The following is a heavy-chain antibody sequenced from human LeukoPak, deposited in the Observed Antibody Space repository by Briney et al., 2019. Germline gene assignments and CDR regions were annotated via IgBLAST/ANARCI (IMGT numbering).Heavy chain of an antibody. J-gene: IGHJ6*03. CDR3: ARGPSITMVRGGQWYYYMDV. V-gene: IGHV1-69*05. Sequence: GASVKVSCKASGGTFSSYGFIWVRQAPGQGLEWMGGIIPIFDTANYAQKFQGRVTMTRDTSTSTVYMELSRLRSEDTAVYYCARGPSITMVRGGQWYYYMDVWGKGTTVTISS. CDR1: GGTFSSYG. CDR2: IIPIFDTA. D-gene: IGHD3-10*01.